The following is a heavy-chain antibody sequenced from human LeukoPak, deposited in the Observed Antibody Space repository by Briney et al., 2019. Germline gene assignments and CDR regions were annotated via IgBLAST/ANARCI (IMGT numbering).Heavy chain of an antibody. V-gene: IGHV4-61*01. D-gene: IGHD3-10*01. CDR1: GGSVSSGTYY. Sequence: SETLSLTCSVSGGSVSSGTYYCSWIRQPPGKGLEWIGYIYHSGDSYYNPSLKSRVSMSIDTSKNQFYLKLSSVTAADTAVYYCAPYYSPVNFAYWGQGTLVTVSS. CDR2: IYHSGDS. CDR3: APYYSPVNFAY. J-gene: IGHJ4*02.